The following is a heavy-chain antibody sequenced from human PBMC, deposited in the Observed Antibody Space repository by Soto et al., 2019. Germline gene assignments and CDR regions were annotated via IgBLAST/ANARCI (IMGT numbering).Heavy chain of an antibody. Sequence: ASVKVSGKASGYTFTSYGISWVRQAPGQGLEWMGWISAYNGNTNYAQKLQGRVTMTTDTSTSTAYMELRSLRSDDTAVYYCARTTLSPRITGTGGLDYWGQGTLVTVSS. V-gene: IGHV1-18*01. CDR1: GYTFTSYG. CDR3: ARTTLSPRITGTGGLDY. J-gene: IGHJ4*02. CDR2: ISAYNGNT. D-gene: IGHD1-20*01.